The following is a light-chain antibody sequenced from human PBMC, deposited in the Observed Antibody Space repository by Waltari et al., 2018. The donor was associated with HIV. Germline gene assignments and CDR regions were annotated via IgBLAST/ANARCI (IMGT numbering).Light chain of an antibody. V-gene: IGKV3-20*01. Sequence: EIVLTQSPGTLSLSPGETATLSCRASQSVTSTYLAWYHQKPGQAPRLLIYGASSRATGIPDRFRGRGSGTDFTLTIRRLGPEDFAVYYCQQYGSSPYTFGQGTKLEIK. CDR1: QSVTSTY. CDR2: GAS. CDR3: QQYGSSPYT. J-gene: IGKJ2*01.